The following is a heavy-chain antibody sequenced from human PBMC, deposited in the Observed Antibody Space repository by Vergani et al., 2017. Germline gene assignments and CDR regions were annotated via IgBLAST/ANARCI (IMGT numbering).Heavy chain of an antibody. CDR1: GFTVSSNY. V-gene: IGHV3-15*01. J-gene: IGHJ4*02. D-gene: IGHD3-22*01. CDR2: IKSKTDGGTT. Sequence: EVQLVESGGGLVQPGGSLRLSCAASGFTVSSNYMSWVRQAPGKGLEWVGRIKSKTDGGTTDYAAPVKGRFTISRDDSKNTLYLQMNSLKTEDTAVDYCTTGGDSSGYSKAFIDYWGQGTLVTVSS. CDR3: TTGGDSSGYSKAFIDY.